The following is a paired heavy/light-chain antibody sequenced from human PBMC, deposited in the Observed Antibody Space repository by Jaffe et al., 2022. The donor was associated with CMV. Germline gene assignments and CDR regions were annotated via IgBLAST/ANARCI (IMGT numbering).Light chain of an antibody. CDR2: KAS. J-gene: IGKJ2*01. V-gene: IGKV1-5*03. CDR3: QQYDGYSYT. CDR1: QNINTW. Sequence: DIQLTQSPSTLSASIGDRVTITCRASQNINTWLAWYQQKPGKAPKVLIYKASNLESGVPSRFSGSGSGTEFTLTISSLQPDDFATYYCQQYDGYSYTFGQGTKLEIK.
Heavy chain of an antibody. CDR2: IIATGATT. CDR3: ARLERRSRRFVAVTPQSYYYMDV. CDR1: GFTFNTYA. V-gene: IGHV3-23*04. Sequence: EVRLEESGGGLVQPGGSVRLSCAASGFTFNTYALSWVRQAPGKGLEWVSSIIATGATTSYADSVKGRFTISRDNPKNILFLQINSLRAEDTAVYYCARLERRSRRFVAVTPQSYYYMDVWGKGTSVTVSS. J-gene: IGHJ6*03. D-gene: IGHD2-15*01.